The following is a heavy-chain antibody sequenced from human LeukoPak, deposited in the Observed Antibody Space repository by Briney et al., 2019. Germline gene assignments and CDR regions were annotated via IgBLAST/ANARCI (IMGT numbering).Heavy chain of an antibody. D-gene: IGHD2-2*01. Sequence: GSLRLSCAASGFTFSSYGMHWVRQAPGKGLEWVAVISYDGSNKYYADSVKGRFTISRDNSKNTLYLQMNSLRAEDTAVYYCARGDCSGTSCGTGDYWGQGTLVTVSS. CDR2: ISYDGSNK. V-gene: IGHV3-30*19. CDR1: GFTFSSYG. CDR3: ARGDCSGTSCGTGDY. J-gene: IGHJ4*02.